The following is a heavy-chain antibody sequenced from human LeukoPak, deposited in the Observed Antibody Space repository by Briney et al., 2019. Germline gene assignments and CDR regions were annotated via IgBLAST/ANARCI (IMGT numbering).Heavy chain of an antibody. CDR2: IKQDGSET. CDR3: AREYSDFWSGYYGDY. D-gene: IGHD3-3*01. Sequence: PGGSLRLSCAASGLTFSRYWMTWVRQAPGKGLEWVANIKQDGSETYYVDSVKGRFTISRDNAKNTLYLQMNSLRAEDTAVYYCAREYSDFWSGYYGDYWVQGPLVTVSS. J-gene: IGHJ4*02. CDR1: GLTFSRYW. V-gene: IGHV3-7*01.